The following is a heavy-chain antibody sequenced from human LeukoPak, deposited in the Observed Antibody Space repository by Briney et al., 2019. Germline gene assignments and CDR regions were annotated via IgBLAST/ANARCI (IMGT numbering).Heavy chain of an antibody. D-gene: IGHD3-3*01. CDR2: INRSGST. CDR3: ARSLAPGYDFWSGYYGWFDP. J-gene: IGHJ5*02. CDR1: GGSFSGYY. Sequence: SETLSLTCAVYGGSFSGYYWSWIRQPPGKGLEWIGEINRSGSTNYNPSLKSRVTISVDTSKNQFSLKLSSVTAADTAVYYCARSLAPGYDFWSGYYGWFDPWGQGTLVTVSS. V-gene: IGHV4-34*01.